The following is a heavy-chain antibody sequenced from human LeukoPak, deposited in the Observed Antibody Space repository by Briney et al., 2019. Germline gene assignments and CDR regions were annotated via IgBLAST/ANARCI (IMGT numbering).Heavy chain of an antibody. D-gene: IGHD2-15*01. J-gene: IGHJ6*02. CDR2: IYYSGAT. Sequence: PSETLSLTCTVSGGSISIISYYWGWIRQPPGKGLEWIGSIYYSGATYYNPSLKGRLTISVDTSQTQFSLKLSSVTAADTAVYYCARMSCSGGCCHGYYYYGMDVWGQGTTVTVSS. CDR3: ARMSCSGGCCHGYYYYGMDV. V-gene: IGHV4-39*01. CDR1: GGSISIISYY.